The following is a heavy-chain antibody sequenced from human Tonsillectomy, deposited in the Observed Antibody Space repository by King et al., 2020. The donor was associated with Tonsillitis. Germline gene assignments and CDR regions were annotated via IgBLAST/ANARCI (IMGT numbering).Heavy chain of an antibody. D-gene: IGHD6-19*01. Sequence: LVESGGGVVQPGRSLRLSCAASGFTFSSNGMHWVRQVPGKGLEWVAIISYDGNNKYYADSVKGRFTISRDNSKNTLYLQMNSLRVEDTAVYYCARDQSSGWYFDHWGQGTLVTVSS. V-gene: IGHV3-33*05. CDR3: ARDQSSGWYFDH. CDR2: ISYDGNNK. J-gene: IGHJ4*02. CDR1: GFTFSSNG.